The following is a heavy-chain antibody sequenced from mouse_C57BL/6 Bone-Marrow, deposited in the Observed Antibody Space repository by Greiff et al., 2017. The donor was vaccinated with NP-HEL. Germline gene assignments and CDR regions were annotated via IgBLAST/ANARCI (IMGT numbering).Heavy chain of an antibody. D-gene: IGHD1-1*01. Sequence: QVQLKQSGAELAKPGASVKLSCKASGYTFTSYWMHWVKQRPGQGLEWIGYINPSSGYTKYNQKFKDKATLTADNSSSTAYMQLSSLTYEDSAVYYCASSDYYGSSYEGYWYFDVWGTGTTVTVSS. CDR2: INPSSGYT. CDR3: ASSDYYGSSYEGYWYFDV. V-gene: IGHV1-7*01. CDR1: GYTFTSYW. J-gene: IGHJ1*03.